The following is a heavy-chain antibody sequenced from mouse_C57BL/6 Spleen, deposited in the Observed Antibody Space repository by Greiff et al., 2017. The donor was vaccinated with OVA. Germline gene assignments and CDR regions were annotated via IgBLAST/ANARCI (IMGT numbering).Heavy chain of an antibody. D-gene: IGHD1-1*01. CDR3: ARRGVTTVVATDAWFAY. V-gene: IGHV1-7*01. Sequence: VQLQQSGAELAKPGASVKLSCKASGYTFTSYWMHWVKQRPGQGLEWIGYINPSSGYTKYNQKFKDKATLTADKSSSPAYMQLCSLTYEGSAVYYCARRGVTTVVATDAWFAYWGKGTLVTVSA. J-gene: IGHJ3*01. CDR2: INPSSGYT. CDR1: GYTFTSYW.